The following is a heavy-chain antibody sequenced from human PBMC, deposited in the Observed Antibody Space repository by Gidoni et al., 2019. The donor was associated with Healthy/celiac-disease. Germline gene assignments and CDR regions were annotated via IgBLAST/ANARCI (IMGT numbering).Heavy chain of an antibody. CDR2: IRSKANSYAT. V-gene: IGHV3-73*02. CDR1: GFTFSGSA. CDR3: TRQGNYYGSGSYPYYYYGMDV. J-gene: IGHJ6*04. D-gene: IGHD3-10*01. Sequence: EVQLVESGGGLVQPGGSLKLSCAASGFTFSGSAIHWVRQASGKGLEWVGRIRSKANSYATAYAASVKGRFTISRDDSKNTAYLQMNSLKTEDTAVYYCTRQGNYYGSGSYPYYYYGMDVWGKGTTVTVSS.